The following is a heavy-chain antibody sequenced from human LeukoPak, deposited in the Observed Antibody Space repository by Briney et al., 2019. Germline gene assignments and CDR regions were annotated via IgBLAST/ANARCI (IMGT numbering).Heavy chain of an antibody. CDR2: IYNGVNT. D-gene: IGHD1-26*01. J-gene: IGHJ5*02. V-gene: IGHV4-61*01. CDR3: ARSRAFNSGAFDP. Sequence: PSEALSLTCTVSGASVSSASYWTWIRQPPGKGVEWIAHIYNGVNTNYNPSLKSRVTISVDTSKNQFSLRLNSVTAADTAVYYCARSRAFNSGAFDPWGQGSLVTVSS. CDR1: GASVSSASY.